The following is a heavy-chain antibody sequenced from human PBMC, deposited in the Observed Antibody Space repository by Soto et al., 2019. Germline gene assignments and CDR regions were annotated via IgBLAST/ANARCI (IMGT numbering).Heavy chain of an antibody. J-gene: IGHJ4*02. CDR1: GGSVSSGSYY. CDR3: ARASEGERSGSRHDKYYFDY. V-gene: IGHV4-61*01. Sequence: QVQLQESGPGLVKPSETLSLTCTVSGGSVSSGSYYWSWIRQPPGKGLEWIGYIYYSGSTNYNPSLKSRVTISVDTSKNQFSLKLSSVTAADTAVYYCARASEGERSGSRHDKYYFDYWGQGTLVTVSS. CDR2: IYYSGST. D-gene: IGHD1-26*01.